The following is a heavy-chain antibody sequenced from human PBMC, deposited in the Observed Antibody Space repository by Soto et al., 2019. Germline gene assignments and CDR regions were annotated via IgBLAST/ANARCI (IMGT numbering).Heavy chain of an antibody. Sequence: QAGGSLRLSCAASGFTFSSYGMHWVRQAPGKGLEWVAVIWYDGSNKYYADSVKGRFTISRDNSKNTLYLQMNSLKAEDTAVYYCARVLPFSHRAEDAFDIWGQGTMVTVSS. D-gene: IGHD3-10*01. CDR2: IWYDGSNK. CDR3: ARVLPFSHRAEDAFDI. J-gene: IGHJ3*02. CDR1: GFTFSSYG. V-gene: IGHV3-33*01.